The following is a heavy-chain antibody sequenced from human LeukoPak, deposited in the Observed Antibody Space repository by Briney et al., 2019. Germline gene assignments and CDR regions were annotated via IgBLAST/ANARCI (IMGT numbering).Heavy chain of an antibody. J-gene: IGHJ4*02. Sequence: SETLSLTCTVSGGSISSYYWSWIRQPPGKGLEWVGYIYYSRSTNYNPPLKSRVSISVDTSKNQFSLRLRSVTAADTAVYYCARRPPDMVAFDDWGQGTLVTVSS. CDR2: IYYSRST. V-gene: IGHV4-59*01. D-gene: IGHD5-18*01. CDR3: ARRPPDMVAFDD. CDR1: GGSISSYY.